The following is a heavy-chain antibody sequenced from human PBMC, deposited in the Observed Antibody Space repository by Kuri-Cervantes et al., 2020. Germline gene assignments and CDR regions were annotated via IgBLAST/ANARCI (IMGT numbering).Heavy chain of an antibody. V-gene: IGHV4/OR15-8*02. J-gene: IGHJ4*02. CDR3: ARGRVAATTSYYFDY. D-gene: IGHD2-15*01. Sequence: ESLKISCVVSGFTFSDYAMHWVRQPPGKGLEWIGEIYHSGHTNYNPSLKSRVTMSIDKSKNQFPLKLNSVTPADTAVYYCARGRVAATTSYYFDYWGQGTLVTVSS. CDR1: GFTFSDYA. CDR2: IYHSGHT.